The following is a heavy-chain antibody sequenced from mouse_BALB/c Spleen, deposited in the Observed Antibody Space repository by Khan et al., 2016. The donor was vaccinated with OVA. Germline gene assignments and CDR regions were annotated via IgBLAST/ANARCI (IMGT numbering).Heavy chain of an antibody. CDR1: GYSITRDYA. CDR2: ISNSGSA. Sequence: EVQLQESGPGLVKPSQSLSLTCTVTGYSITRDYAWNWIRQFPGNELEWMGYISNSGSASYNPSLNSRISITRDTSKHQFFLQLDSVTPEDTATYYCASELGRYYAMDYWGQGTSVTVSS. D-gene: IGHD4-1*01. V-gene: IGHV3-2*02. CDR3: ASELGRYYAMDY. J-gene: IGHJ4*01.